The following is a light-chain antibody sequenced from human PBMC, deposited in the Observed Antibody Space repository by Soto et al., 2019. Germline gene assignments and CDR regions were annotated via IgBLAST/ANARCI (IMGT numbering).Light chain of an antibody. CDR1: QSISSW. J-gene: IGKJ1*01. CDR2: KTS. V-gene: IGKV1-5*03. CDR3: QYYNDYCWT. Sequence: DIQLTQSPSTLSASVGDRVTITCRASQSISSWLAWYQQKPGKAPNLLIYKTSNLESGVPSRFSGSGSGTEFTLTISSLQPDHFATYYCQYYNDYCWTFGQGNKVEIK.